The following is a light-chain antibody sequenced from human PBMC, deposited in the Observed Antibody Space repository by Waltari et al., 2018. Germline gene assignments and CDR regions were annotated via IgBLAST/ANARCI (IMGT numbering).Light chain of an antibody. J-gene: IGLJ1*01. CDR1: SSDVIPYHY. CDR2: EVS. V-gene: IGLV2-8*01. CDR3: SSNAIGSNQFYV. Sequence: QSALTQPPSASGSPGQSVTISCTGSSSDVIPYHYVSWYQQHPGKAPKLIIYEVSRRPSGVPDRFSGSKSGNTASLTVSGLQAEDEADYYCSSNAIGSNQFYVFGTGTKVTVL.